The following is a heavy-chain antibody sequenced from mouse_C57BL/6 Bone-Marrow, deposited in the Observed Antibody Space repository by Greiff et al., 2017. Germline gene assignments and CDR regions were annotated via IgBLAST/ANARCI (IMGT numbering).Heavy chain of an antibody. CDR3: ARAYSNYGWFAY. CDR2: IYPRSGNT. V-gene: IGHV1-81*01. D-gene: IGHD2-5*01. J-gene: IGHJ3*01. CDR1: GYTFTSYG. Sequence: VMLVESGAELARPGASVKLSCKASGYTFTSYGISWVKQRTGQGLEWIGEIYPRSGNTYYNEKFKGKATLTADKSSSTAYMELRSLTSEDSAVYFCARAYSNYGWFAYWGQGTLVTVSA.